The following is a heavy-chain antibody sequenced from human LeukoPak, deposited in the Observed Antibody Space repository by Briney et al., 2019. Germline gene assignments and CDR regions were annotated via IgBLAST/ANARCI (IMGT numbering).Heavy chain of an antibody. CDR1: GGSISGYY. Sequence: SETLSLTCTVSGGSISGYYWSWIRQPPGKGLEWIGYISHSGSTNYNPSLKSRVTISRDTSKNQFSLKLSSVTAAHTAVYYCAREGSSSSAAINWFDPWGQGTLVTVSS. V-gene: IGHV4-59*01. D-gene: IGHD6-6*01. CDR2: ISHSGST. J-gene: IGHJ5*02. CDR3: AREGSSSSAAINWFDP.